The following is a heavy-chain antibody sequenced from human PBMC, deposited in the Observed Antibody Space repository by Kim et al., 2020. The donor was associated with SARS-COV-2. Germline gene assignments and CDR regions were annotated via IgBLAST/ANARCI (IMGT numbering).Heavy chain of an antibody. CDR2: ISGSGGST. V-gene: IGHV3-23*01. CDR1: GFTFSSYA. J-gene: IGHJ6*02. Sequence: GGSLRLSCAASGFTFSSYAMSWVRQAPGKGLEWVSAISGSGGSTYYADSVKGRFTISRDNSKNTLYLQMNSLRAEDTAVYYCAKDRYDYDSSEWYYYYGMDVWGQGTTVTVSS. CDR3: AKDRYDYDSSEWYYYYGMDV. D-gene: IGHD3-22*01.